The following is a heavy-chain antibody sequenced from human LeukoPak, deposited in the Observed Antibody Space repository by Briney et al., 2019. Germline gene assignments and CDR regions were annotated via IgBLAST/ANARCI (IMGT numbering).Heavy chain of an antibody. J-gene: IGHJ4*02. Sequence: ASVKVSFKASGYTFTSYGISWVRQAPGQGLEWMGWISAYNGNTNYAQKLQGRVTMTTDTSTSTAYMELSSLRSEDTAVYYCARDVGSSWSGAFDYWGQGTLVTVSS. CDR2: ISAYNGNT. CDR3: ARDVGSSWSGAFDY. D-gene: IGHD6-13*01. V-gene: IGHV1-18*01. CDR1: GYTFTSYG.